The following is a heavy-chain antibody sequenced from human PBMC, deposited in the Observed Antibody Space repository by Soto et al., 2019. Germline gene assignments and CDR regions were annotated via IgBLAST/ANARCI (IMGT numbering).Heavy chain of an antibody. J-gene: IGHJ6*01. CDR1: GYTFTGYV. V-gene: IGHV1-18*01. D-gene: IGHD3-22*01. Sequence: ASVKASCKASGYTFTGYVISWVRQAPGQGLEWMGWISAYNGNTNYAQKLQGRVTMTTDTSTSTAYMELRSLRSDDTAVYYCARVIYDSSGYYFAYIDGMDGCRQGTTVIVSS. CDR3: ARVIYDSSGYYFAYIDGMDG. CDR2: ISAYNGNT.